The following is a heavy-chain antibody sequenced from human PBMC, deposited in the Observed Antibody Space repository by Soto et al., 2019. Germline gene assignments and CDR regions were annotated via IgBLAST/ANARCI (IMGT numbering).Heavy chain of an antibody. V-gene: IGHV1-69*02. D-gene: IGHD3-16*01. CDR1: GGTFSSYT. J-gene: IGHJ6*02. CDR2: IIPILGIA. CDR3: ARGSGARNYDYIWGTYRYFHAV. Sequence: SVKVSCKASGGTFSSYTISWVRQAPGQGLEWMGRIIPILGIANYAQKFQGRVTITADKSTSTAYMELSSLRSEDTAVYYCARGSGARNYDYIWGTYRYFHAVWGQGTTVTGSS.